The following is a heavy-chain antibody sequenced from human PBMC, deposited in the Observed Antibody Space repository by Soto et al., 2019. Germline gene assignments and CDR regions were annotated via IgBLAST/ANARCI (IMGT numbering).Heavy chain of an antibody. CDR1: GVSISSYY. D-gene: IGHD2-2*01. CDR2: IYYCGST. V-gene: IGHV4-59*01. CDR3: ARGVSSYRGGYYYYGMDV. Sequence: SETLSLTCTVSGVSISSYYWSWIRQPPGKGLEWIGYIYYCGSTNYNPSLKSRDTISVDTSKNQFSLKLSSVTAADTAVYYCARGVSSYRGGYYYYGMDVWGQGTTVTVSS. J-gene: IGHJ6*02.